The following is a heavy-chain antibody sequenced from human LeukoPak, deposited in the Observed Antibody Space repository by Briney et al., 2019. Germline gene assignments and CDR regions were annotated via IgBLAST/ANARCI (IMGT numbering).Heavy chain of an antibody. CDR2: VDHSGNT. D-gene: IGHD6-6*01. Sequence: PSETLSLTCAVYGGSLSGYYWTWIRQTPEKGLGWIGEVDHSGNTRHNPSLESRVTISVDTSKNQIFLRLASVTAADTAVYYCARRPLTARPDFFDTWGHGVLVTVSS. V-gene: IGHV4-34*01. CDR1: GGSLSGYY. CDR3: ARRPLTARPDFFDT. J-gene: IGHJ4*01.